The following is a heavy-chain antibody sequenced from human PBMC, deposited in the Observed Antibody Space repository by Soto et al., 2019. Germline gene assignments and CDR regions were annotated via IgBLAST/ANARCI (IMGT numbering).Heavy chain of an antibody. J-gene: IGHJ4*02. CDR2: IYYSGST. CDR1: GGSISSGDYY. Sequence: SETLSLTCTVSGGSISSGDYYWSWIRQPPGKGLEWTGYIYYSGSTYYNPSLKSRVTISVDTSKNQFSLKLSSVTAAGTAVYYCARSPRGYSGYDWLFDYWGQGTLVTVSS. CDR3: ARSPRGYSGYDWLFDY. V-gene: IGHV4-30-4*01. D-gene: IGHD5-12*01.